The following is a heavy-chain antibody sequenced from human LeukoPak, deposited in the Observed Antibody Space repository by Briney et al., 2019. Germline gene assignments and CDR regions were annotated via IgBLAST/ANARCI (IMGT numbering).Heavy chain of an antibody. D-gene: IGHD4-17*01. J-gene: IGHJ5*02. V-gene: IGHV3-33*01. CDR1: GFTFSSYG. CDR2: IWYDGSNK. CDR3: ARGLDYGDFGITLDP. Sequence: GGSLRLSCAASGFTFSSYGMHWVRQAPGKGLEWVAVIWYDGSNKYYADSVKGRFTISRDNSKNTLYLQMNSLRAEDTAVYYCARGLDYGDFGITLDPWGQGTLVTVSS.